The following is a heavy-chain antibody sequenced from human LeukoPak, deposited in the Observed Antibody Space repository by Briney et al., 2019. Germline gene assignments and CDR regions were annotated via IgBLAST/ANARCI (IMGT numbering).Heavy chain of an antibody. CDR2: IYYSGST. CDR1: GGSISNKY. J-gene: IGHJ4*02. V-gene: IGHV4-59*12. Sequence: ASETLSLTCTVSGGSISNKYWSWIRQPPGKGLEWIGYIYYSGSTNYNPSLKSRVTISVDTSKNQFSPKLSSVTAADTAVYYCARGKELTDYYDSSGLDYWGQGTLVTVSS. D-gene: IGHD3-22*01. CDR3: ARGKELTDYYDSSGLDY.